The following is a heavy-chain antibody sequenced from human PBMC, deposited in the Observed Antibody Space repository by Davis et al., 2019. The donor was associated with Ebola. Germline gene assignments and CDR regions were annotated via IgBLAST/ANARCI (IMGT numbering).Heavy chain of an antibody. Sequence: MPSETLSLTCAVSGDSISSSNWWSWVRQPPGKGLEWIGEIYHSGSTNYNPSLKGRVTISVDKSKSEFSLRLSSVTAADTAVYYCARDFYDSSGYLWYFELWGRGTLVTVSS. CDR3: ARDFYDSSGYLWYFEL. CDR2: IYHSGST. J-gene: IGHJ2*01. CDR1: GDSISSSNW. D-gene: IGHD3-22*01. V-gene: IGHV4-4*02.